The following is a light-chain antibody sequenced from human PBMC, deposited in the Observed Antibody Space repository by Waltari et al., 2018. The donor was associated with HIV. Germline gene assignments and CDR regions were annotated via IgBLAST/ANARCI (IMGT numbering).Light chain of an antibody. CDR3: QSFDSSLTTSGVI. J-gene: IGLJ2*01. V-gene: IGLV1-40*01. CDR1: SSNIGAGYD. Sequence: QSVLTQPPSVSGVPGQRVTISCTGSSSNIGAGYDVHWYQQLPGTAPKLLIYANLNRPSGVPDRFSGSKSGSSASLAITWLQAEDEAHYYCQSFDSSLTTSGVIFGGGTKLTVL. CDR2: ANL.